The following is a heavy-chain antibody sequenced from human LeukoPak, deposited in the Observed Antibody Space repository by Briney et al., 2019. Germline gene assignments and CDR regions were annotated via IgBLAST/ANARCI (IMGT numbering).Heavy chain of an antibody. CDR1: GFTFSGYR. CDR3: ASGEVYCTGGSCYFL. J-gene: IGHJ4*02. D-gene: IGHD2-15*01. V-gene: IGHV3-21*01. Sequence: GGSLRLSCAASGFTFSGYRMNWVRQAPGKGLEWVSSIGSGSSYIYYADSVKGRFTISRDNAENSLYLQMNSLRAEDTAVYFCASGEVYCTGGSCYFLWGQGTLVTVSS. CDR2: IGSGSSYI.